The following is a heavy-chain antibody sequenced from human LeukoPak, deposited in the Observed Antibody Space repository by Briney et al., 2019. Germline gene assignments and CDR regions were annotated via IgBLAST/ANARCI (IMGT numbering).Heavy chain of an antibody. Sequence: GGSLRLTRAASGFSFNSYAMTWVRQAPGKGLEWISVISGSGDKTYYADSVKGRFTISRDNSKNTLYLQMHSLRAEDTAKYYCAKGSHSTGWFYFDYWGQGTLVTVSS. CDR3: AKGSHSTGWFYFDY. J-gene: IGHJ4*02. CDR2: ISGSGDKT. CDR1: GFSFNSYA. D-gene: IGHD2/OR15-2a*01. V-gene: IGHV3-23*01.